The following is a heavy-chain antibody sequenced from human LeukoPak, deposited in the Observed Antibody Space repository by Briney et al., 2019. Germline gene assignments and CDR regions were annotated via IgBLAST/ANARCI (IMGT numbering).Heavy chain of an antibody. CDR1: GYTFTDYF. J-gene: IGHJ4*02. Sequence: ASVKVSCKASGYTFTDYFINGVRQAPGQGLDWMGWINPNTGGTHYAQKFQGRVTMTRDTSITTAYMDLSRLRPDDTAVFSCARSRLAAAGTAGINFDYWGQGTLVTVSS. V-gene: IGHV1-2*02. D-gene: IGHD6-13*01. CDR3: ARSRLAAAGTAGINFDY. CDR2: INPNTGGT.